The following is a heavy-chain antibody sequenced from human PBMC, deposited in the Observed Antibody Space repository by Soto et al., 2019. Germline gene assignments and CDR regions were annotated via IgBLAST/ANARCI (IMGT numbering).Heavy chain of an antibody. J-gene: IGHJ6*02. V-gene: IGHV4-39*02. CDR3: PKDYTDYDLFHGMDV. D-gene: IGHD3-9*01. CDR2: IYSSGRP. Sequence: SATLSLTCNVSGDSITTSGSHWDWIRQPPGKGLEWIGSIYSSGRPYYNPSLHSRVTRSLDTAKNPSYRKLTSVTDAATTSNYCPKDYTDYDLFHGMDVWGQGTTVTVS. CDR1: GDSITTSGSH.